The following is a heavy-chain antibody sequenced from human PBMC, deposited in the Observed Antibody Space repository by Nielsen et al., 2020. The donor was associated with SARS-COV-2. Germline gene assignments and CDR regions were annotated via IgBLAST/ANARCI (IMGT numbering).Heavy chain of an antibody. V-gene: IGHV3-30*04. Sequence: WIRQPPGKGLEWVAVISYDGSNKYYADSVKGRFTISRDNSKNTLYLQMNSLRAEDTAVYYCASTATNSGYDYFYYYYGMDVWGQGTTATVSS. J-gene: IGHJ6*02. CDR3: ASTATNSGYDYFYYYYGMDV. CDR2: ISYDGSNK. D-gene: IGHD5-12*01.